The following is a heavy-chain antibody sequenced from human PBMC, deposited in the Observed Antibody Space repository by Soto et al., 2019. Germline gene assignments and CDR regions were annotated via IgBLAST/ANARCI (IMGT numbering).Heavy chain of an antibody. J-gene: IGHJ4*02. CDR1: GDSVRSGNYF. Sequence: SETLSLTCNVSGDSVRSGNYFWSWIRQPPGKGMEWMGYIYSGNTNYNPSPKSRVTISVDTSKNQFSLKVRSVSAADTAVYYCARDNRHRNGYPFDYWGQGILVTVSS. V-gene: IGHV4-61*01. CDR2: IYSGNT. D-gene: IGHD3-22*01. CDR3: ARDNRHRNGYPFDY.